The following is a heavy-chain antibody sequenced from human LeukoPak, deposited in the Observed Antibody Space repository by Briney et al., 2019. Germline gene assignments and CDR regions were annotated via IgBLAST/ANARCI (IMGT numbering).Heavy chain of an antibody. CDR2: ISGSGGST. CDR1: GFTFSSYA. Sequence: GGSLRLSCAASGFTFSSYAMSWVRQAPGKGLEWVSAISGSGGSTYYADSVKGRFTISRDNSKNTLYLQMNSLRAEDTAVYYCAKDRTTSHYDILTGPLDYWGQGTLVTVSS. V-gene: IGHV3-23*01. J-gene: IGHJ4*02. CDR3: AKDRTTSHYDILTGPLDY. D-gene: IGHD3-9*01.